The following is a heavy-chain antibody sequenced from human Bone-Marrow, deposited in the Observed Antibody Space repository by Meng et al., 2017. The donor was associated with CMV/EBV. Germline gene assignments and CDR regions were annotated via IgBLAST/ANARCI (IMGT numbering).Heavy chain of an antibody. CDR2: IIPIFGTA. D-gene: IGHD7-27*01. V-gene: IGHV1-69*05. J-gene: IGHJ6*02. CDR3: ATRASWGPYYYGMDV. CDR1: GGTFSSYT. Sequence: SVKVSCKASGGTFSSYTISWVRQAPGQGLEWMGGIIPIFGTANYAQKFQGRVTITTDESTSTAYMELSSLRSEDTAVYYCATRASWGPYYYGMDVWGQRTTVAASS.